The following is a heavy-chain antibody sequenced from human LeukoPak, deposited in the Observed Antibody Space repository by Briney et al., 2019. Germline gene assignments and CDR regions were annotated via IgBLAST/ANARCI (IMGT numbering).Heavy chain of an antibody. J-gene: IGHJ4*02. CDR2: ISYDGSYK. Sequence: PSETLSLTCTVSGGSISSSSYYWGWIRQAPGKGLEWVAVISYDGSYKYYADSVKGRFTISRDNSKNTLYLQMNSLRAEDTAVYYCARASSGWSIDFWGQGTLVTVSS. CDR3: ARASSGWSIDF. CDR1: GGSISSSS. D-gene: IGHD6-19*01. V-gene: IGHV3-30*03.